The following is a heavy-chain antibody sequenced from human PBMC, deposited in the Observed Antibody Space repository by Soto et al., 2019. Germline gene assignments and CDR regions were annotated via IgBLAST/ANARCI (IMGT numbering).Heavy chain of an antibody. V-gene: IGHV3-23*01. CDR2: ISGSGGST. D-gene: IGHD3-9*01. J-gene: IGHJ4*02. CDR3: AKVGNDGIPILFDS. Sequence: GGSLRLPCAGSGVTLSRYGISWGRQAPGKGLGWVAAISGSGGSTYYADSVKGRVTISRDNSKNTIYLQMNSLRAEDTASYYCAKVGNDGIPILFDSWAQGTLVTVSS. CDR1: GVTLSRYG.